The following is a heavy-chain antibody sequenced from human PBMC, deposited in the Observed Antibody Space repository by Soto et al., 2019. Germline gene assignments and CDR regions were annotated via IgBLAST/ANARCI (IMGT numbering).Heavy chain of an antibody. D-gene: IGHD2-21*01. CDR2: IYPGYSDT. Sequence: PGESMKISCKGSVYSFTSYWIGGVRQMPGKGLELMGIIYPGYSDTRYSPSFQGQVTISAEKSISTAYLQWSSLKASDTAMYYCARLLLLXXXPNXXXWGXGXLVTVSS. CDR3: ARLLLLXXXPNXXX. V-gene: IGHV5-51*01. J-gene: IGHJ4*02. CDR1: VYSFTSYW.